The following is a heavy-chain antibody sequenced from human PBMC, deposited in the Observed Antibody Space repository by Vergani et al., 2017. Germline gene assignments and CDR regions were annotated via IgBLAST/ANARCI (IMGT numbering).Heavy chain of an antibody. J-gene: IGHJ4*02. CDR1: GGSISSGNYF. CDR3: AREPYNNPFDY. V-gene: IGHV4-61*02. D-gene: IGHD1-14*01. CDR2: IYTYGST. Sequence: QVQLQESGPGLVKPSQTLSLTCTVSGGSISSGNYFWNWVRQPAGKGLGWIGRIYTYGSTTYNPSFKSRVTISLDTSKNQFSLRLSSVAATDTAVYYCAREPYNNPFDYWGQGTLVTVSS.